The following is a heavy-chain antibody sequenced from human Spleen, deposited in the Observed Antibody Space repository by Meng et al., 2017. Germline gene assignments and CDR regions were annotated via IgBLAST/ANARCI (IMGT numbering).Heavy chain of an antibody. CDR1: GFTFSSYW. J-gene: IGHJ4*02. Sequence: GESLKISCAASGFTFSSYWMSWVRQAPGKGLEWVANIKQDGSEKYYVGSVKGRFTISRDNTKNSLFLQMNSLRAEDTAIYYCAREGELAVARIVYFDFWGQGTLVTVSS. CDR2: IKQDGSEK. V-gene: IGHV3-7*01. CDR3: AREGELAVARIVYFDF. D-gene: IGHD6-19*01.